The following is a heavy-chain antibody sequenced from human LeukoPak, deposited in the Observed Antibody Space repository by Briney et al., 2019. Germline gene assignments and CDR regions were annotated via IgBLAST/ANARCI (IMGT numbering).Heavy chain of an antibody. CDR3: ARDPAYCSSTSCYVWQSGVDY. CDR1: GFTFSSYG. V-gene: IGHV3-30*03. CDR2: ISYDGSNK. D-gene: IGHD2-2*01. Sequence: PGRSLRLSCAASGFTFSSYGMHWVRQAPGKGLEWVAVISYDGSNKYYADSVKGRFTISRDNSKNTLYLQMNSLRAEDTAVYYCARDPAYCSSTSCYVWQSGVDYWGQGILVTVSS. J-gene: IGHJ4*02.